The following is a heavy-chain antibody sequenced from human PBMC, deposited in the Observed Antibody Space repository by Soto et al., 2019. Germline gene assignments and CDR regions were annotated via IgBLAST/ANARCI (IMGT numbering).Heavy chain of an antibody. CDR2: ISWNSGSI. J-gene: IGHJ4*02. Sequence: EVQLVESGGGLVQPGRSLRLSCAASGFTLDDYAMHWVRQAPGKGLEWVSGISWNSGSIGYADSVKGRFTISRDNAKNSLYLQMNSLRAEDTALYYCAKLAVAGTFDYWGQGTLVTVSS. D-gene: IGHD6-19*01. CDR3: AKLAVAGTFDY. CDR1: GFTLDDYA. V-gene: IGHV3-9*01.